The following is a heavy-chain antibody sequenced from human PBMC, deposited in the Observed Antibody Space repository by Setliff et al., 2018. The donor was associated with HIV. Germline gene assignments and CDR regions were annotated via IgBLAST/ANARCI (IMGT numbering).Heavy chain of an antibody. Sequence: SVKVSCKASGGTFSSYAISWVRQAPGRGLEWMGGIIPIFGTANYAQKFQGRVTITADESTSTAYMELSSLRSEDTAVYYCARDGCSSTSCYGVYYYYGMDVWGQGTTVTVSS. CDR3: ARDGCSSTSCYGVYYYYGMDV. D-gene: IGHD2-2*01. V-gene: IGHV1-69*13. J-gene: IGHJ6*02. CDR2: IIPIFGTA. CDR1: GGTFSSYA.